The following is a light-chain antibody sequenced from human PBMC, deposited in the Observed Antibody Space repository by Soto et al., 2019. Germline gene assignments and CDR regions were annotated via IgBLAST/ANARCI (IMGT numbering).Light chain of an antibody. CDR3: SAWDDSLNGPV. V-gene: IGLV1-44*01. CDR2: SNN. J-gene: IGLJ2*01. Sequence: QSVLTQPPSASGTPGQRVTISCSGSISNIGSNTVNWYQQLPGTAPKLLIYSNNPRPSGVPDRFSGSKSGTSASLAISGLQSEDEADYYCSAWDDSLNGPVFGGGTKLTVL. CDR1: ISNIGSNT.